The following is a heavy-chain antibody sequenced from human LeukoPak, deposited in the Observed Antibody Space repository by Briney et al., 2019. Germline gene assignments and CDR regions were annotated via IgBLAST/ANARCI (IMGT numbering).Heavy chain of an antibody. D-gene: IGHD3-22*01. CDR3: AKALTYYYDSSGYCFDY. V-gene: IGHV3-9*01. CDR1: GFTFDDYA. J-gene: IGHJ4*02. Sequence: GGCLRLSCAASGFTFDDYAMQWVRQAPGKGLEWVSGISWNSGSIGYADSVKGRFTISRDNAKNSLYLQMNSLRAEDTALYYCAKALTYYYDSSGYCFDYWGQGTLVTVSS. CDR2: ISWNSGSI.